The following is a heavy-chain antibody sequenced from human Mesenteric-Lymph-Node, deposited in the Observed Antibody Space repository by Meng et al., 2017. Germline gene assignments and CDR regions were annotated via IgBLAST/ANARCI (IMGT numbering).Heavy chain of an antibody. V-gene: IGHV1-3*04. Sequence: QGQLVQSGAEVKKPGASVKVSCKASGYTFTSHSMHWVRQAPGQRLEWMGWINTGNGNTKCSQKFQGRVTITRDTSASTAYMELSSLRSEDTAVYYCAREDIDFWSPIHDWGQGTLVTVSS. CDR2: INTGNGNT. J-gene: IGHJ4*02. CDR3: AREDIDFWSPIHD. CDR1: GYTFTSHS. D-gene: IGHD3-3*01.